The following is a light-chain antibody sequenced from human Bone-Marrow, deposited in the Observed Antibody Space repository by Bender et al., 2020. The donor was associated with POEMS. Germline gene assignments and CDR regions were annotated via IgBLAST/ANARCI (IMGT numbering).Light chain of an antibody. CDR2: EVT. Sequence: QSALTQPASVSGSPGQSITISCSGTSSDIGTYNYVSWYQKHPGKAPTLLIYEVTSRLSGVSHRFSGSKSGNTASLTFTGHQPEDEADYFCSSYTTTNTLFGGGTTVTVL. V-gene: IGLV2-14*01. CDR1: SSDIGTYNY. J-gene: IGLJ2*01. CDR3: SSYTTTNTL.